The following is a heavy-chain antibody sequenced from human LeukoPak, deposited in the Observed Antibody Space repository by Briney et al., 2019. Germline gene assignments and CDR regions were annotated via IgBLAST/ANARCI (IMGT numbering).Heavy chain of an antibody. CDR1: GFTFSAFW. D-gene: IGHD2-8*02. CDR3: TTNTGDD. CDR2: IKPDGSEK. J-gene: IGHJ4*02. Sequence: GGSLRLSCAASGFTFSAFWMTWGRQAPGKGVEWVANIKPDGSEKSYVDSVKGRFTISRDNAKNSLYLEMNSLRAEDTALYYCTTNTGDDWGQGTLVTVSS. V-gene: IGHV3-7*01.